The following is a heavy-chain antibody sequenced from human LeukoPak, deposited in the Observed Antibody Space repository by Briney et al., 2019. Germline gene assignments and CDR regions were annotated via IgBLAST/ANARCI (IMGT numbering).Heavy chain of an antibody. V-gene: IGHV3-30*02. CDR2: IRYDGSNK. CDR1: GFTFSSYG. D-gene: IGHD3-9*01. J-gene: IGHJ4*02. CDR3: ARDASFYDILTGYYYYFDY. Sequence: GGSLRLSCAAPGFTFSSYGMHWVRQAPGKGLEWVAFIRYDGSNKYYADSVKGRFTISRDNAKNSLYLQMNSLRAEDTAVYYCARDASFYDILTGYYYYFDYWGQGTLVTVSS.